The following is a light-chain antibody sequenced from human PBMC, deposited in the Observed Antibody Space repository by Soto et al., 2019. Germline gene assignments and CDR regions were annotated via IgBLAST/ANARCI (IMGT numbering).Light chain of an antibody. CDR2: EVT. CDR1: SSDVGGHNY. Sequence: QSVLTQPASVSGSPGQSITISCTGTSSDVGGHNYVAWYQQHPGKAPRLMIYEVTNRPSGVSSRFSGSKSGNTASMTISGLQAEDEADYYCQSYASSLSGYVFGTGTKVTVL. V-gene: IGLV2-14*01. CDR3: QSYASSLSGYV. J-gene: IGLJ1*01.